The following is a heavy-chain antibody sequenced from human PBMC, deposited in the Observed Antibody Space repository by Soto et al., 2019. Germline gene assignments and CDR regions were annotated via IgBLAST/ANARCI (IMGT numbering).Heavy chain of an antibody. V-gene: IGHV2-5*02. CDR2: IYWDGDI. D-gene: IGHD6-19*01. CDR1: GFSLSTSGVG. CDR3: AHTLHEKGLVVFDW. J-gene: IGHJ4*02. Sequence: QITLRESGPTLVEPTQTLTLTCTFSGFSLSTSGVGVGWIRQPPGNALDWLALIYWDGDIRYSASLQSRPNDTNGTSKNQVVLTMTNMDNVDTATYCCAHTLHEKGLVVFDWWGKGTLVAVSS.